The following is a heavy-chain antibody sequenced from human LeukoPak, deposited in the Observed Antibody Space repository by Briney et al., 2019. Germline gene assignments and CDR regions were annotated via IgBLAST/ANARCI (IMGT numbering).Heavy chain of an antibody. CDR3: AKQSSIAADVDY. CDR2: ISYDGSNK. V-gene: IGHV3-30*18. J-gene: IGHJ4*02. D-gene: IGHD6-6*01. CDR1: GFIFSTYG. Sequence: PGGSLRLSCAASGFIFSTYGMQWVRQAPGEGLEWVAVISYDGSNKYYADSVRGRFTISRDNSKNTLYLQLNSLRAEDTAVYYCAKQSSIAADVDYWGQGTLVTVSS.